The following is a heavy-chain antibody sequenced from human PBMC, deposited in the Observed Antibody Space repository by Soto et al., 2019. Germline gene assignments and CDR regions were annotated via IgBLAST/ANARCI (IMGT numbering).Heavy chain of an antibody. J-gene: IGHJ4*02. CDR3: ARGRNARHFDY. CDR1: GGSISSGGYY. Sequence: SETLSLTCTVSGGSISSGGYYWSWIRQHPGKGLEWIGYIYYSGSTYYNPSLKSRVTISVDTSKNQFSLKLSSVTAADTAVYYCARGRNARHFDYWGQGTLVTVSS. D-gene: IGHD2-2*01. CDR2: IYYSGST. V-gene: IGHV4-31*03.